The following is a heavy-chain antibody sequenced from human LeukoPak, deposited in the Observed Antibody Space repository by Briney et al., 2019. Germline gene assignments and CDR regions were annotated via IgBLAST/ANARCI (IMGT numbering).Heavy chain of an antibody. CDR3: ATQAYSFDY. V-gene: IGHV3-23*01. D-gene: IGHD4-11*01. CDR2: ISSSGGGT. CDR1: GFTFSSYA. Sequence: GRSLRLSCAASGFTFSSYAMSWVRQAPGKGLEWVSTISSSGGGTYYADSVRGRFTVSRANSKHTLYLQMNSLRAEDTAVYYCATQAYSFDYWGQGTLVTVSS. J-gene: IGHJ4*02.